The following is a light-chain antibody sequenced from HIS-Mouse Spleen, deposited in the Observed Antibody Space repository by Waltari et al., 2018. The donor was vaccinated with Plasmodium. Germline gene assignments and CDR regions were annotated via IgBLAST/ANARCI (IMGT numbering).Light chain of an antibody. CDR1: QSVSSN. CDR3: QQYNNWPPYT. CDR2: SAS. V-gene: IGKV3-15*01. Sequence: DIVMTQSPATLSVSLGERATLSCRASQSVSSNLAWYQQKPGQAPRLHIYSASTCPTGIPARFSGSGSGTEFTLTISSMQSEDFAVYYCQQYNNWPPYTFGQGTKLEIK. J-gene: IGKJ2*01.